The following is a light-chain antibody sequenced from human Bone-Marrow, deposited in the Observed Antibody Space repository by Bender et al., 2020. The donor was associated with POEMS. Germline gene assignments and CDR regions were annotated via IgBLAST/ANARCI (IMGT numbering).Light chain of an antibody. CDR2: EVS. V-gene: IGLV2-23*02. CDR3: CSRAQTGTSWV. J-gene: IGLJ3*02. CDR1: SSDVGTYNL. Sequence: HSALTQPASVSGSPGQSITISCTGTSSDVGTYNLVSWFQQHPGKAPKLMIYEVSKRPSGVSNRFSGFKSGNTASLTISGLQAEDEADYYCCSRAQTGTSWVFGGGTKLTVL.